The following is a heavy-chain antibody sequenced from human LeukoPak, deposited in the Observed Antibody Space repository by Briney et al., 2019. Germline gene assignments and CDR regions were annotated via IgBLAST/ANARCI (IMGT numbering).Heavy chain of an antibody. V-gene: IGHV3-66*01. J-gene: IGHJ4*02. CDR3: ARDITGTIDY. D-gene: IGHD1-20*01. Sequence: GGSLRLSCAASGFTVSSNYMSWVRQAPGKGLEWVSVFYTSGSTYCADSVRGRFTISRDNSKNTLYLQMNSLRAEDTAVYYCARDITGTIDYWGQGTLVTVSS. CDR2: FYTSGST. CDR1: GFTVSSNY.